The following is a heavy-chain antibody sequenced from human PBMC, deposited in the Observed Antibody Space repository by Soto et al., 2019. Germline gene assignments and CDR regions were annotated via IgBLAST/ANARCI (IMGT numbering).Heavy chain of an antibody. J-gene: IGHJ5*02. D-gene: IGHD2-15*01. CDR1: GYTFTSYD. CDR3: ARRYCSGGSCYDHSNWFDP. CDR2: MNPNSGNT. V-gene: IGHV1-8*01. Sequence: QVQLVQSGAEVKKPGASVKVSCKASGYTFTSYDINWVRQATGQGLEWMGWMNPNSGNTGYAQKFQGRVTMTRNTSISTAYMELSSLRSEDTAVYYCARRYCSGGSCYDHSNWFDPWGQGTLVTFSS.